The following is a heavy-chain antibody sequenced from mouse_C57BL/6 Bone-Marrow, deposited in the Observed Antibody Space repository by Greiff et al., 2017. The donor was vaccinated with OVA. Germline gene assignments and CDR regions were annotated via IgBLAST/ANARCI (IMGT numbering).Heavy chain of an antibody. Sequence: VQLQQSGAELVRPGASVKLSCKASGYTFTDYYINWVKQRPGQGLEWIARIYPGSGNTYYNEKFKGKATLTAEKSSSTAYMQLSSLTSEDSAVYFCARHGSSWFAYWGQGTLVTVSA. CDR2: IYPGSGNT. J-gene: IGHJ3*01. V-gene: IGHV1-76*01. CDR3: ARHGSSWFAY. CDR1: GYTFTDYY.